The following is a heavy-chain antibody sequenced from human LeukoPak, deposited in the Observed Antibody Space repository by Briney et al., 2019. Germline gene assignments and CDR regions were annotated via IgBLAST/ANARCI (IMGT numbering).Heavy chain of an antibody. Sequence: GGSLRLSCSASGFTFSSYAMHWVRQAPGKGLEYVSAISSNGGSTYYADSVKGRFTISRDNSKNTLYLQMSSLRAEDTAVYYCVKDLNDYGDYRDYWGQGTLVTVSS. J-gene: IGHJ4*02. V-gene: IGHV3-64D*06. D-gene: IGHD4-17*01. CDR2: ISSNGGST. CDR3: VKDLNDYGDYRDY. CDR1: GFTFSSYA.